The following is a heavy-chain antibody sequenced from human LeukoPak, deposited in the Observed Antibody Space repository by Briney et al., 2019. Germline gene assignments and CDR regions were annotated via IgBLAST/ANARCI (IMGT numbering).Heavy chain of an antibody. Sequence: GASVKVSCKASGYTFTGYYMHWVRQAPGQGLEWMGWVNPNSGGTNYAQKFQGRVTMTRDTSISTAYMELSRLRSDDTAVYYCASFVGITMVRGVITDYWGQGTLVTVSS. CDR1: GYTFTGYY. CDR2: VNPNSGGT. J-gene: IGHJ4*02. V-gene: IGHV1-2*02. CDR3: ASFVGITMVRGVITDY. D-gene: IGHD3-10*01.